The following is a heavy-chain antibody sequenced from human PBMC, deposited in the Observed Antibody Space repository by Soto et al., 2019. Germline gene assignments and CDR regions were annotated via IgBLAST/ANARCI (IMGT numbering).Heavy chain of an antibody. CDR3: AKDFSASVWDIVVDS. J-gene: IGHJ5*02. CDR1: GFTFSSYA. Sequence: GGSLRLSCAASGFTFSSYAMSWVRQTPGKGLEWVSTLSGSGGSTYYADSVKGQFTISRDNSKSTLYLQMNSLRAEDTAVYYCAKDFSASVWDIVVDSWGQGTLVTVSS. CDR2: LSGSGGST. V-gene: IGHV3-23*01. D-gene: IGHD2-15*01.